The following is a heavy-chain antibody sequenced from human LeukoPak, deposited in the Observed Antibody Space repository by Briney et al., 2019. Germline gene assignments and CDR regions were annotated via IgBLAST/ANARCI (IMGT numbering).Heavy chain of an antibody. CDR1: GYTFTSYG. CDR3: ARPIRDILTGYYVGYFDY. D-gene: IGHD3-9*01. J-gene: IGHJ4*02. Sequence: ASVKVSCKASGYTFTSYGISWVRQAPGQGLEWMGWISAYNGNTNYAQKLQGRVTMTTDKSTSTAYMELRSLRSDDTAVYYCARPIRDILTGYYVGYFDYWGQGTLVTVSS. CDR2: ISAYNGNT. V-gene: IGHV1-18*01.